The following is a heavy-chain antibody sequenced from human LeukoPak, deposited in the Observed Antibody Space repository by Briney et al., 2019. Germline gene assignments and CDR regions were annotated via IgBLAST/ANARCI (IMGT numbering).Heavy chain of an antibody. D-gene: IGHD3-10*01. CDR3: ARLSRAVRGVLLNWFDP. Sequence: PSEILSLTCAVYGGSFSGYYWSWIRQPPGKGLEWIGEINHSGSTNYNPSLKSRVTISVDTSKNQFSLKLSSVTAADTAVYYCARLSRAVRGVLLNWFDPWGQGTLVTVSS. CDR1: GGSFSGYY. J-gene: IGHJ5*02. V-gene: IGHV4-34*01. CDR2: INHSGST.